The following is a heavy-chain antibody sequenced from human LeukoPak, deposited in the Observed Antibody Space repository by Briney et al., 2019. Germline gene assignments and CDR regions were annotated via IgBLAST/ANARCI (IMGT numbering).Heavy chain of an antibody. CDR3: AKDASSGTYYDY. CDR1: GFTFSSYD. Sequence: GGSLRLSCAASGFTFSSYDMSWVRQVPGKGLEWVSAISGSGGSTYYGDSVKGRFTISRDNSKNTLYLQMNSLGAEDTAVYYCAKDASSGTYYDYWGQGTLVTVSS. D-gene: IGHD1-26*01. V-gene: IGHV3-23*01. CDR2: ISGSGGST. J-gene: IGHJ4*02.